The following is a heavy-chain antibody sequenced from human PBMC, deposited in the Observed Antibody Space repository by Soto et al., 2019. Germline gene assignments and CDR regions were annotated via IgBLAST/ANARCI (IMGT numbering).Heavy chain of an antibody. CDR3: TTDPMYSGSYFSYYYYGMDV. CDR1: GFTFSNAW. CDR2: IKSKTDGGTT. Sequence: GGSLRLSCAASGFTFSNAWMNWVRQAPGKGLEWVGRIKSKTDGGTTDYAAPVKGRFTISRDDSKNTLYLQMNSLKTEDTAVYYCTTDPMYSGSYFSYYYYGMDVWGQGTTVTVSS. D-gene: IGHD1-26*01. V-gene: IGHV3-15*07. J-gene: IGHJ6*02.